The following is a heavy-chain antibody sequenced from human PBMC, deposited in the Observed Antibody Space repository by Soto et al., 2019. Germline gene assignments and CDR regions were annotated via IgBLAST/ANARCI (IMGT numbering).Heavy chain of an antibody. V-gene: IGHV3-33*01. Sequence: GGSLRLSCAASGFTFSSYGMHWVRQAPGKGLEWVAVIWYDGSNKYYADSVKGRFTISRDNSKNTLYLQMNSLRAEDTAVYYCARDTRWESDSSGPDYWGQGTLVTVSS. D-gene: IGHD3-22*01. J-gene: IGHJ4*02. CDR2: IWYDGSNK. CDR1: GFTFSSYG. CDR3: ARDTRWESDSSGPDY.